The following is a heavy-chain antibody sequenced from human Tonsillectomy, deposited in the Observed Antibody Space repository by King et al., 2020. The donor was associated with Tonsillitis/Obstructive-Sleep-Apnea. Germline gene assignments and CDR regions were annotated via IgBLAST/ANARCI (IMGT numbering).Heavy chain of an antibody. J-gene: IGHJ4*02. CDR3: AKRYLTGSGSYMDLDY. D-gene: IGHD1-26*01. CDR1: GFTFSSNG. Sequence: VQLVESGGGLVQPGGSLRLSCAASGFTFSSNGMNWVRQAPGKGLEGVSSISGSGGNTYYADSVKGRFTISRDNSKNTLYLQMNSLRAEDTAVYYCAKRYLTGSGSYMDLDYWGQGTLVTVSS. V-gene: IGHV3-23*04. CDR2: ISGSGGNT.